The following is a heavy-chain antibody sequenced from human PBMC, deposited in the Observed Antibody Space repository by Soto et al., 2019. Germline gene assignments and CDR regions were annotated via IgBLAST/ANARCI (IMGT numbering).Heavy chain of an antibody. CDR1: GFTFRNNV. D-gene: IGHD2-8*01. CDR3: AKNGLDNSPSAIDS. Sequence: GGSLRLSCAASGFTFRNNVLSWVRQAPGKGLDWVSGITGSGRDTYYSDSVKGRFTISRDNSKNMVFLQMNSLRAEDTALYYCAKNGLDNSPSAIDSWGPGTLVTAPQ. V-gene: IGHV3-23*01. CDR2: ITGSGRDT. J-gene: IGHJ4*02.